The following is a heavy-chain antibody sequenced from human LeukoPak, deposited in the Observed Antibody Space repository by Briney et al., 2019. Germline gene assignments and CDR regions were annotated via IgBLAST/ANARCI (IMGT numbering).Heavy chain of an antibody. V-gene: IGHV3-48*04. CDR3: ARSFYYYDTDY. D-gene: IGHD3-22*01. J-gene: IGHJ4*02. CDR2: IGSNNSAV. CDR1: GFTFSDYS. Sequence: PGGSLRLSCAASGFTFSDYSMNWVRQAPGKGLEWVSYIGSNNSAVYYADSVRGRFTISRDNAKNSLYLQMNSLRAEDTAVYYCARSFYYYDTDYWGQGTLVTVPS.